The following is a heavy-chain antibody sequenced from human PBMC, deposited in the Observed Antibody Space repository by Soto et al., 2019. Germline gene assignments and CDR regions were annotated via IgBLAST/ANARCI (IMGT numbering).Heavy chain of an antibody. CDR2: IYYNGNT. D-gene: IGHD5-12*01. CDR1: GGSISSYY. V-gene: IGHV4-59*01. Sequence: SETLSLTCTVSGGSISSYYWSWIRQPPGKGLEWMGYIYYNGNTKYNPSLKSRVTISVDTSKNQFSLKLTSVTAADTAVYYCARIAQMATGLFDYWGRGTLVTVSS. J-gene: IGHJ4*02. CDR3: ARIAQMATGLFDY.